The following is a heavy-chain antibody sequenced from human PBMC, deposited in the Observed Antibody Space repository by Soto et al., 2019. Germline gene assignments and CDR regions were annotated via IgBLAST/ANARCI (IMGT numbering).Heavy chain of an antibody. CDR2: VYYSGST. J-gene: IGHJ6*02. V-gene: IGHV4-39*01. CDR3: ARVQRDYYSYGMDV. CDR1: GSSISSSSYY. Sequence: SETLSLTCTVSGSSISSSSYYWGWIRQPPGKGLEWIGSVYYSGSTYYNPSLKSRVTISVDTSKNQFSLKLSSVTAADTAVYYCARVQRDYYSYGMDVWGQVTTVTVSS.